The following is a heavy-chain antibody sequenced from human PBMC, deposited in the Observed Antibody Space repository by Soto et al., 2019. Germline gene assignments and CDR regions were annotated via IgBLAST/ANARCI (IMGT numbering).Heavy chain of an antibody. V-gene: IGHV4-59*08. J-gene: IGHJ6*03. CDR1: GCSISSYY. CDR3: ARHLGYCSSTSCQPDYYYYMDV. Sequence: PSETLCLTCTFSGCSISSYYWRWIRQPPGKGLEWIGYIYYSGSTNYNPSLKSRVTISVDTSKNQFSLKLSSVTAADTAVYYCARHLGYCSSTSCQPDYYYYMDVWGKGTTVTVSS. CDR2: IYYSGST. D-gene: IGHD2-2*01.